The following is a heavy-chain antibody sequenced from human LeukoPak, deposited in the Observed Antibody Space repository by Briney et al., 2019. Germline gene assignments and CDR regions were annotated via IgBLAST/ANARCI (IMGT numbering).Heavy chain of an antibody. CDR1: GGSISSGSYY. Sequence: SETLSLTCTVSGGSISSGSYYWSWIRQPAGKGLEWIGGIYTSGSTNYNPSLKSRVTISVDTSKNQFSLKLSSVTAADTAVYYCARDQLSIFGVVPAAMDVWGQGTTVTVSS. J-gene: IGHJ6*02. V-gene: IGHV4-61*02. CDR3: ARDQLSIFGVVPAAMDV. D-gene: IGHD3-3*01. CDR2: IYTSGST.